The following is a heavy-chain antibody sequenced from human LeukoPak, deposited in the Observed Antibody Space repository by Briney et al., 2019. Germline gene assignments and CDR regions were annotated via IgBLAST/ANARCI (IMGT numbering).Heavy chain of an antibody. CDR3: ARDDSRLINYGDYGYFQH. Sequence: GASVKVSCKASGYTFTGYYMHWVRQAPGQGLKWMGWINPNSGGTSYAQKFQGRVTMTRDTSISTAYMELSSLRSEDTAVYYCARDDSRLINYGDYGYFQHWGQGTLVTVSS. CDR2: INPNSGGT. CDR1: GYTFTGYY. D-gene: IGHD4-17*01. J-gene: IGHJ1*01. V-gene: IGHV1-2*02.